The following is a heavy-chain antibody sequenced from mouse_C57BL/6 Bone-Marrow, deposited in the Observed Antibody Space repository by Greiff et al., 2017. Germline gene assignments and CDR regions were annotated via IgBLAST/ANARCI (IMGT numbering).Heavy chain of an antibody. CDR2: IYPGSGST. Sequence: QVQLQQPGAELVKPGASVKMSCKASGYTFTSYWITWVKQRPGQGLEWIGDIYPGSGSTNYNEKFKSKATLTVDTSSSTAYMQLSSLASEESAVYESARGRLQQYMDVWGKGTAVTVSS. V-gene: IGHV1-55*01. J-gene: IGHJ1*03. CDR3: ARGRLQQYMDV. D-gene: IGHD2-2*01. CDR1: GYTFTSYW.